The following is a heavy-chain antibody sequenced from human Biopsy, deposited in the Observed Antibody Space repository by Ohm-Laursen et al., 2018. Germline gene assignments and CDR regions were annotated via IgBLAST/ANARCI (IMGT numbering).Heavy chain of an antibody. J-gene: IGHJ4*02. CDR1: GVSISSYF. CDR2: VSYSGNT. CDR3: AAYYYDSSGYFYAFHY. D-gene: IGHD3-22*01. V-gene: IGHV4-59*08. Sequence: GTLSLTCTVSGVSISSYFWSWVRQPLGKGLEWIGYVSYSGNTKYNPSLKSRVIISADTSKNQFSLKLTSVTAADTAMYYCAAYYYDSSGYFYAFHYWGQGTLVTVSS.